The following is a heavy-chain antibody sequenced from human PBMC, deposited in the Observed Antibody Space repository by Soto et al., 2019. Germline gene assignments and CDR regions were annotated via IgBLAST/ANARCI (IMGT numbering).Heavy chain of an antibody. J-gene: IGHJ1*01. CDR3: AGGGGYDYGDYSPGPRYDPWGYFQH. CDR1: GFTFSSYA. V-gene: IGHV3-64*01. Sequence: EVQLVESGGGLVQPGGSLRLSCAASGFTFSSYAMHWVRQAPGKGLEYVSAISSNGGSTYYANSVKGRFTISRDNSKNTRYFQMGSLGAEDWAVYYWAGGGGYDYGDYSPGPRYDPWGYFQHWGQGTLVTVSS. D-gene: IGHD4-17*01. CDR2: ISSNGGST.